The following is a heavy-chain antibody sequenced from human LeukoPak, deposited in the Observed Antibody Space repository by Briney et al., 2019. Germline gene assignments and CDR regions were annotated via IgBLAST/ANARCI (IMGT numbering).Heavy chain of an antibody. D-gene: IGHD4-17*01. V-gene: IGHV4-34*01. Sequence: SETLSLTCAVYGGSFSGYYWSWIRQPPGKGLEWIGEINRSGSTNYNPSLKSRVTISVDTSKNQFSLKLSSVTAADTAVYYCARGHDLRVFDYWGQGTLVTVSS. J-gene: IGHJ4*02. CDR2: INRSGST. CDR3: ARGHDLRVFDY. CDR1: GGSFSGYY.